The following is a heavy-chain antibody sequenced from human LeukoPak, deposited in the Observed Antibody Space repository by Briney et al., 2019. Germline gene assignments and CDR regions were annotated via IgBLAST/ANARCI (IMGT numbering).Heavy chain of an antibody. CDR3: AKSSYCSSTSCRPYYYYYMDV. Sequence: GGSLRLSCAASGFTFSSYAMSWVRQAPGKGLEWVSAISGSGGSTYYADSVKGRFTISRDNSKNTLYLQMNSLRAEDTAVYYCAKSSYCSSTSCRPYYYYYMDVWGKGTTVTVSS. CDR1: GFTFSSYA. CDR2: ISGSGGST. D-gene: IGHD2-2*01. V-gene: IGHV3-23*01. J-gene: IGHJ6*03.